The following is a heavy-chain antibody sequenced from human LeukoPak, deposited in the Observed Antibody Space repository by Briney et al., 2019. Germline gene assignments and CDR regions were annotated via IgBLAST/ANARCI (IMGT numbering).Heavy chain of an antibody. CDR2: ISGSGGST. CDR1: GFTFSSYG. CDR3: AKPGGYSGLRVDFDY. D-gene: IGHD5-12*01. V-gene: IGHV3-23*01. Sequence: GGTLRLSCAASGFTFSSYGMSWVRQAPGKGLEWVSAISGSGGSTYYADSVKGRFTISRDNSKNTLYLQMNSLRAEDTAVYYCAKPGGYSGLRVDFDYWGQGTLVTVSS. J-gene: IGHJ4*02.